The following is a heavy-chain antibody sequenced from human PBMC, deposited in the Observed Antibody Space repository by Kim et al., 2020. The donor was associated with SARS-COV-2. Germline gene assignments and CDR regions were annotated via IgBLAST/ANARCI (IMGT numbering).Heavy chain of an antibody. J-gene: IGHJ3*02. CDR3: ARGSGGYCSSTSCYAAFDI. Sequence: SRVTISVDTSKNQFSLKLSSVTAADTAVYYCARGSGGYCSSTSCYAAFDIWGQGTMVTVSS. D-gene: IGHD2-2*01. V-gene: IGHV4-34*01.